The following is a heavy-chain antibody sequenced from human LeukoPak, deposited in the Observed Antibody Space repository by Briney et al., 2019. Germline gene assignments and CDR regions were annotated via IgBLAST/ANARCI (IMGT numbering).Heavy chain of an antibody. CDR2: IYYSGST. D-gene: IGHD4-11*01. V-gene: IGHV4-59*01. Sequence: SETLSLTCAVYGGSFSGYYWSWIRQPPGKGLEWIGYIYYSGSTNYNPSLKSRVTISVDTSKNQFSLKLSSVTAADTAVYYCARDSYSNYGNWFDPWGQGTLVTVSS. CDR1: GGSFSGYY. CDR3: ARDSYSNYGNWFDP. J-gene: IGHJ5*02.